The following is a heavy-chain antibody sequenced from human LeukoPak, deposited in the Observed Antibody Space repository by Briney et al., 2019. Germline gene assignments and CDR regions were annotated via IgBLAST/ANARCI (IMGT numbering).Heavy chain of an antibody. V-gene: IGHV4-59*08. D-gene: IGHD3-22*01. CDR3: ARHPSYYDRIDY. CDR1: GGSISSYY. Sequence: SETLSLTCTVSGGSISSYYWSWIRQPPGKGLEWIGYIYYSGSTNYNPSLKSRVTISIDTSKNQFSLKLNSVTAADTAVYYCARHPSYYDRIDYCGQGTLVTVSS. J-gene: IGHJ4*02. CDR2: IYYSGST.